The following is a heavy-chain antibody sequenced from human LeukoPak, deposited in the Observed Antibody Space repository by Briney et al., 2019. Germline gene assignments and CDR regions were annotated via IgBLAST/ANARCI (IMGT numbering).Heavy chain of an antibody. V-gene: IGHV3-48*01. CDR3: AKAHSSSWYEFDY. J-gene: IGHJ4*02. D-gene: IGHD6-13*01. Sequence: GGSLRLSCAASGFTFSSYSMNWVRQAPGKGLEWVSYISSSSSTIYYADSVKGRFTISRDNAKNSLYLQMNSLRAEDTAVYYCAKAHSSSWYEFDYWGQGTLVTVSS. CDR1: GFTFSSYS. CDR2: ISSSSSTI.